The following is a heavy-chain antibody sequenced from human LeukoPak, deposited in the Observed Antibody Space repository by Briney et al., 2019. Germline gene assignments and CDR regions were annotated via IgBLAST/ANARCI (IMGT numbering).Heavy chain of an antibody. CDR3: ARSRRAPYRYYYDSSGYSDY. CDR1: GGSFSGYY. Sequence: SETLSLTCAVYGGSFSGYYWSWIRQPPGKGLEWIGEINHSGSTNYNPSLKSRVTISVDTSKNQFSLKLSSVTAADTAVYYRARSRRAPYRYYYDSSGYSDYWGQGTLVTVSS. D-gene: IGHD3-22*01. CDR2: INHSGST. J-gene: IGHJ4*02. V-gene: IGHV4-34*01.